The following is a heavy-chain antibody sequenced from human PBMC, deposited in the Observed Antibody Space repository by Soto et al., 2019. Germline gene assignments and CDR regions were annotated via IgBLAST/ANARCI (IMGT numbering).Heavy chain of an antibody. D-gene: IGHD3-22*01. CDR1: EYTFTGYY. J-gene: IGHJ3*02. Sequence: ASVKVSCKASEYTFTGYYMHWVRQAPGQGLEWMGWINPNSGGTNYAQKFQGRVTMTRDTSISTAYMELSRLRSDDTAVYYCAKEYYYDGSGRYGGFDIWGQVTTVTASS. CDR3: AKEYYYDGSGRYGGFDI. CDR2: INPNSGGT. V-gene: IGHV1-2*02.